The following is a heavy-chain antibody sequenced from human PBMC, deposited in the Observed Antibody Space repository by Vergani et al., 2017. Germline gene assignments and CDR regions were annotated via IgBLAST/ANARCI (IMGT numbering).Heavy chain of an antibody. CDR1: GFTFIMHA. CDR2: LSASDRRT. V-gene: IGHV3-23*01. CDR3: AKVGRSEVAGTFGAFDI. Sequence: VELLESGGGLAQPGGSLRLSCAASGFTFIMHAMSWVRQAPGKGLEWVSTLSASDRRTHYADSVKGRFTISRDNYKNTLFLHMNSLRPEDTAVYYCAKVGRSEVAGTFGAFDIWGQGTMVTVSS. D-gene: IGHD6-19*01. J-gene: IGHJ3*02.